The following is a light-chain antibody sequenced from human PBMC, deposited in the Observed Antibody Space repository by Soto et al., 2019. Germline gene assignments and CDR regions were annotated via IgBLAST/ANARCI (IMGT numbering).Light chain of an antibody. V-gene: IGLV2-14*03. CDR1: SRDVGGYNF. J-gene: IGLJ1*01. CDR2: EVN. CDR3: RSYSIPPALV. Sequence: QSALTQPASVSGSPGQSITISCTGTSRDVGGYNFVSWYQQHPGKAPKLVISEVNIRPSGVSPRFSGSKSGNTASLTISGLQTEGEGDYYCRSYSIPPALVFGSGTKVTVL.